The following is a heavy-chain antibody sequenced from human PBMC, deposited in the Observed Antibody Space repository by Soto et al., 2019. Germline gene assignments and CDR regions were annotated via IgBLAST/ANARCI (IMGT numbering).Heavy chain of an antibody. CDR2: ISAYNGNT. J-gene: IGHJ5*02. Sequence: GASVKVSCKASGYTFTSYGISWVRQAPGQGLEWMGWISAYNGNTNYAQKLQGRVTMTTDTSTSTAYMELRSLRSDDTAVYYCARETDNWNYYRSRWFDPWGQGTLVTVSS. V-gene: IGHV1-18*01. D-gene: IGHD1-7*01. CDR3: ARETDNWNYYRSRWFDP. CDR1: GYTFTSYG.